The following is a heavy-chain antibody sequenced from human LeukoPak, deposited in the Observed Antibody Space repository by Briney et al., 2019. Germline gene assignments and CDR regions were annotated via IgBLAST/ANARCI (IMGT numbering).Heavy chain of an antibody. Sequence: ASVKVYCKASGYTFTSCFMHCVRQAPGQGLEWMGIINPTGGSTTYAQKFQGRVTMTRDTSTSTVYMELSSLRSDDTAVYYCARTAARRFDYWGQGTLVTVSS. V-gene: IGHV1-46*01. CDR3: ARTAARRFDY. D-gene: IGHD6-6*01. J-gene: IGHJ4*02. CDR1: GYTFTSCF. CDR2: INPTGGST.